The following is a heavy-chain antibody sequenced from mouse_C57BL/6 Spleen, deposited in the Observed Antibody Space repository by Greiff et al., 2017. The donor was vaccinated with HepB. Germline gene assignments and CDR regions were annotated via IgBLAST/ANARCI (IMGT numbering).Heavy chain of an antibody. V-gene: IGHV1-82*01. CDR1: GYAFSSSW. Sequence: QVQLQQSGPELVKPGASVKISCKASGYAFSSSWMNWVKQRPGKGLEWIGRIYPGDGDTNYNGKFKGKATLTADKSSSTAYMQLSSLTSEDSAVYFCARGLDGDDYWYFDVWGTGTTVTVSS. J-gene: IGHJ1*03. D-gene: IGHD2-13*01. CDR3: ARGLDGDDYWYFDV. CDR2: IYPGDGDT.